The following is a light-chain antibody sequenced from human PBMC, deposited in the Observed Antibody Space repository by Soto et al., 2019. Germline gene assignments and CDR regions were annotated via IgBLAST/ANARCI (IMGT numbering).Light chain of an antibody. J-gene: IGKJ1*01. V-gene: IGKV3-20*01. CDR1: QSVSSY. CDR2: GAS. Sequence: EIVLTQSPGSLSLSPGERATLSCRASQSVSSYLAWYQQKPGQAPRLLISGASSRATGFPDRFSGSGSGTDFSLTISRLVPEDSAVYYCQQYSSPPRTFGQGTKVEIK. CDR3: QQYSSPPRT.